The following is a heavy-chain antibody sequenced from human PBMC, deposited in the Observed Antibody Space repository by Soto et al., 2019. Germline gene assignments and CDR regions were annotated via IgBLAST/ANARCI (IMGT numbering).Heavy chain of an antibody. CDR2: ISSSGEDT. Sequence: PGGSLRLSCAGSGFIFSDYYMSWIRQTPGKGLEWISHISSSGEDTNYADSVKGRFTISRDNAKKSLYLQMNSLRVEGTAVYYCARAWDGSGSYQDYWGQGIRVTVSS. CDR1: GFIFSDYY. CDR3: ARAWDGSGSYQDY. D-gene: IGHD3-10*01. J-gene: IGHJ4*02. V-gene: IGHV3-11*06.